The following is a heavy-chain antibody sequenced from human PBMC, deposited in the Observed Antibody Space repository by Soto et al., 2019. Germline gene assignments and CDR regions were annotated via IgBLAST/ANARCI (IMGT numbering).Heavy chain of an antibody. D-gene: IGHD6-6*01. CDR1: GYTFTGSY. V-gene: IGHV1-2*02. CDR3: ARSLSTIGGRPDS. Sequence: GASVKVSCKASGYTFTGSYMHLVRQAPGQGLEWMGWINPNSGDTKYAQKFQGRVTMTRDTSTRTAYMEVSRLTSDDTAVYYCARSLSTIGGRPDSWGQGTLVTVSS. J-gene: IGHJ4*02. CDR2: INPNSGDT.